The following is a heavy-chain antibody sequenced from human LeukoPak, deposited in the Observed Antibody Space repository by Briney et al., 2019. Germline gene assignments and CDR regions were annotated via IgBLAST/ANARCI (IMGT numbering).Heavy chain of an antibody. CDR2: IYYSGST. V-gene: IGHV4-59*02. CDR1: GDSVSSYY. Sequence: SETLSLTCTVSGDSVSSYYYSWIRQPPGKGLEWIGYIYYSGSTNYNPSLKSRVTISVDTSKNQFSLKLTSVTAADTAVYYCGRDRRATYYYDSSGYYSDFWGQGTLVTVSS. D-gene: IGHD3-22*01. J-gene: IGHJ4*02. CDR3: GRDRRATYYYDSSGYYSDF.